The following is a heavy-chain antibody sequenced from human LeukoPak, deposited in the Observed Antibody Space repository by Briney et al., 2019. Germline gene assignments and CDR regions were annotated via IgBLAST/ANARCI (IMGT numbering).Heavy chain of an antibody. J-gene: IGHJ3*02. V-gene: IGHV4-4*07. Sequence: PSETLSLTCTVSGGSISSYYWSWIRQPAGKGLEWIGLIYTSGSTNYNPSLKSRVTMSVDTSKNQFSLKLSSVTAADTAVYYCARDLPIGGYGGKGPGAFDIWGQGTMVTVSS. CDR3: ARDLPIGGYGGKGPGAFDI. CDR1: GGSISSYY. D-gene: IGHD4-17*01. CDR2: IYTSGST.